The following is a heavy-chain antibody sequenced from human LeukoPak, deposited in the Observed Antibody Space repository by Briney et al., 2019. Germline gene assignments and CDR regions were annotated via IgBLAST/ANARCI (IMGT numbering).Heavy chain of an antibody. Sequence: GGSLRLSCAASGFTFSSSAMSWVRQAPGKGLEWVSSISGSGDSTYYADSVKGRFTISRDNSKNTLYLQMNSLRAEDTAVYYCARGYFGSFDYWGQGTLVTVSS. CDR1: GFTFSSSA. V-gene: IGHV3-23*01. CDR3: ARGYFGSFDY. D-gene: IGHD3-10*01. J-gene: IGHJ4*02. CDR2: ISGSGDST.